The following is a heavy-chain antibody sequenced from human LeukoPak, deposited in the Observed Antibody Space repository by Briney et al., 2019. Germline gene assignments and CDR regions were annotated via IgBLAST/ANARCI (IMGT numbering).Heavy chain of an antibody. J-gene: IGHJ4*02. D-gene: IGHD2-21*02. V-gene: IGHV3-48*01. Sequence: GGSLRLSCAASGFTVSSNYMSWVRQAPGKGLEWVSYISSSSSTIYYADSVKGRFTISRDNAKNSLYLQMNSLRAEDTAAYYCARGPSIVVVTAAIDYWGQGTLVTVSS. CDR1: GFTVSSNY. CDR3: ARGPSIVVVTAAIDY. CDR2: ISSSSSTI.